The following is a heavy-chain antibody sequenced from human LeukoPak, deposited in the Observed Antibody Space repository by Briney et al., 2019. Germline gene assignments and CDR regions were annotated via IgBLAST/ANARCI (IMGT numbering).Heavy chain of an antibody. D-gene: IGHD4-17*01. CDR1: GYSFTSYW. J-gene: IGHJ4*02. V-gene: IGHV5-10-1*01. CDR2: IDPSDSYT. CDR3: ARAPSTTPRFFDL. Sequence: GESLKISCKGSGYSFTSYWFSWVRQMPGKGLEWMGRIDPSDSYTNYSPSFQGHVTISADKSISPAYLHWSSLKASDTAMYYCARAPSTTPRFFDLWKQGSLVTVSS.